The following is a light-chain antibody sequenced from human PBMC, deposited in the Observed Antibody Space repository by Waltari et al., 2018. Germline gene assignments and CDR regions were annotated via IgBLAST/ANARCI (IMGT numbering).Light chain of an antibody. CDR3: QQYSSFPPLT. J-gene: IGKJ4*01. CDR2: AAS. CDR1: QAISTS. V-gene: IGKV1-NL1*01. Sequence: DIQMTQSPSSLSASVGNTVTITCRATQAISTSLAWYQHKPGKAPKLLLYAASTLDSGVPSRFSGSGSGTEFTLTISSLQSEDFATYYCQQYSSFPPLTFGGGTKVEIK.